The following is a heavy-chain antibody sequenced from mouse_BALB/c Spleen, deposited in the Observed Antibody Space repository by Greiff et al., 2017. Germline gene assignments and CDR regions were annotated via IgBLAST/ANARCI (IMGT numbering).Heavy chain of an antibody. Sequence: EVMLVESGGGLVQPGGSLKLSCAASGFTFSSYGMSWVRQTPDKRLELVATINSNGGSTYYPDSVKGRFTISRDNAKNTLYLQMSSLKSEDTAMYYCARGRGIYDDGHWYFDVWGAGTTVTVSS. V-gene: IGHV5-6-3*01. CDR3: ARGRGIYDDGHWYFDV. D-gene: IGHD2-3*01. CDR1: GFTFSSYG. CDR2: INSNGGST. J-gene: IGHJ1*01.